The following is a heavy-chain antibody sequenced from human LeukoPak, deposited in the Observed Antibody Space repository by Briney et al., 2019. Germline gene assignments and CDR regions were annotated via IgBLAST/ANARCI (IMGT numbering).Heavy chain of an antibody. D-gene: IGHD2-2*01. CDR3: ARGIVVPAAMRYDYYYYGMDV. V-gene: IGHV1-69*01. CDR1: GGTFSSYA. Sequence: SVKVSCKASGGTFSSYAISWVRQAPGQGLEWMGGIIPIFGTANYAQRFQGRVTITADESTSTAYMELSSLRSEDTAVYYCARGIVVPAAMRYDYYYYGMDVWGKGTTVTVSS. CDR2: IIPIFGTA. J-gene: IGHJ6*04.